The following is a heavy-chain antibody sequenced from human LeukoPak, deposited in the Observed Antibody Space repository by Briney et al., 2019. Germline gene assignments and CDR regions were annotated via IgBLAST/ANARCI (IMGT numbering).Heavy chain of an antibody. CDR3: ARVYSGSWYFDL. V-gene: IGHV3-30-3*01. Sequence: GGSLRLSCAASGFTFSSYTMHWVRQAPGKGLEWVAVISYDESNKYYADSVKGRFTISRDNSKNTLYLQMNSLRAEDTAVYYCARVYSGSWYFDLWGRGTLVTVSS. J-gene: IGHJ2*01. CDR1: GFTFSSYT. CDR2: ISYDESNK. D-gene: IGHD5-12*01.